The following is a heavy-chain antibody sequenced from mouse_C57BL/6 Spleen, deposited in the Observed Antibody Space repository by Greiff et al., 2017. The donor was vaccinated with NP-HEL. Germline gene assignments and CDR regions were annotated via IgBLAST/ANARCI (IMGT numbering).Heavy chain of an antibody. V-gene: IGHV2-5*01. CDR3: AKPYYGSGPGYFYV. D-gene: IGHD1-1*01. CDR1: GFSFTSYG. CDR2: IWSGGST. J-gene: IGHJ1*03. Sequence: VQLQESGPGLVQPSQSLSITCTVSGFSFTSYGVHWVRQSPGKGLEWLGVIWSGGSTDYNAAFMSRLSITKDNSKSQVFCKMNSLQADDTAIYYCAKPYYGSGPGYFYVWGTGTTVTVSS.